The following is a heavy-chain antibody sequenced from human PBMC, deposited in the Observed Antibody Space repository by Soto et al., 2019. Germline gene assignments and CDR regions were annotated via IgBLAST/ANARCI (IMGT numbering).Heavy chain of an antibody. CDR2: ISWNSGSI. CDR3: AKDIVAAALNYFDY. CDR1: GFTFDDYA. J-gene: IGHJ4*02. V-gene: IGHV3-9*01. D-gene: IGHD6-13*01. Sequence: PGGSLRLSCAASGFTFDDYAMHWVRQAPGKGLEWVSGISWNSGSIGYADSVKGRFTISRDNAKNSLYLQMNSLRAEDTALYYCAKDIVAAALNYFDYWGQGTLVTVS.